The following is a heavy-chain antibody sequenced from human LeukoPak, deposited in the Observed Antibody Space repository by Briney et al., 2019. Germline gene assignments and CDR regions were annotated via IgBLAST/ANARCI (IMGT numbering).Heavy chain of an antibody. CDR1: GGSVSSSRYY. D-gene: IGHD3-10*01. CDR2: IYYTGST. Sequence: PSETLSLTCPVSGGSVSSSRYYWGWIRQPPGKGLEWIGSIYYTGSTYYKPSLKSRVTISVDASKNQFSLKLSSVTAADTAVYYCARDRRDYYGSGSYSVFDYWGQGTLVTVSS. J-gene: IGHJ4*02. CDR3: ARDRRDYYGSGSYSVFDY. V-gene: IGHV4-39*07.